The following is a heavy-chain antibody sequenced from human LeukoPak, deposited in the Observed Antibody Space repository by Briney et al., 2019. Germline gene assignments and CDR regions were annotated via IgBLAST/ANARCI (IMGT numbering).Heavy chain of an antibody. J-gene: IGHJ4*02. D-gene: IGHD4/OR15-4a*01. CDR1: GFTFDDYA. V-gene: IGHV3-9*01. Sequence: GGSLRLSCAASGFTFDDYAMHWVRQAPGKGLEWVSGISWNSGSIGYADSVKGRFTISRDNSKNTLYLQMNSLRADDTAVYYCARRAGAYSHPYDYWGRGTLVTVSS. CDR3: ARRAGAYSHPYDY. CDR2: ISWNSGSI.